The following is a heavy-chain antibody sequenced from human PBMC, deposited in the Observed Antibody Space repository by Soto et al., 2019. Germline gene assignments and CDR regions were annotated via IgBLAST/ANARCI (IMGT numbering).Heavy chain of an antibody. CDR3: ARDYYDSSGYYFDY. D-gene: IGHD3-22*01. CDR2: INPNSGGT. V-gene: IGHV1-2*04. Sequence: QVQLVQSGAEEKKPGASVKVSCKASGYTFTGYYMHWVRQAPGQGLEWMGWINPNSGGTNYAQKFQGWVTMTRDTSISTAYMELSRLRSDDTAVYYCARDYYDSSGYYFDYWGQGTLVTVSS. CDR1: GYTFTGYY. J-gene: IGHJ4*02.